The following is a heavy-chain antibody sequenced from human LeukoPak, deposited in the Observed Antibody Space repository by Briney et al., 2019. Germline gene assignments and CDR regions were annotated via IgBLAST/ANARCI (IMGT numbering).Heavy chain of an antibody. CDR1: GYTFTSYG. CDR3: ASHRLPVGITIFGVVINYYYGMDV. D-gene: IGHD3-3*01. Sequence: ASVKVSYKASGYTFTSYGISWVRQAPGQGLEWMGWISAYNGNTNYAQKLQGRVTMTTDTSTSTAYMELRSLRSDDTAVYYCASHRLPVGITIFGVVINYYYGMDVWGQGTTVTVSS. J-gene: IGHJ6*02. V-gene: IGHV1-18*01. CDR2: ISAYNGNT.